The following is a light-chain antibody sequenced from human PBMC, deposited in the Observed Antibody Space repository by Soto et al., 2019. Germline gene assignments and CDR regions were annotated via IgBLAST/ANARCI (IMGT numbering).Light chain of an antibody. CDR3: HQRSNWWT. Sequence: EIVLTQSPATLSLSPGERATLSCRASQSVSNYLAWYQQKPGQAPRLLIYDASNRAAGIPARFSGTGSGTDFTLTISSLEPEDFAVYYCHQRSNWWTFGQGTKVDI. CDR2: DAS. CDR1: QSVSNY. V-gene: IGKV3-11*01. J-gene: IGKJ1*01.